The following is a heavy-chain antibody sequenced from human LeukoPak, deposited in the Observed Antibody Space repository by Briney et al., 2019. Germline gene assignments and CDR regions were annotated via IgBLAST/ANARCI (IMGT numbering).Heavy chain of an antibody. CDR2: INHSGST. CDR1: GGSFSGYY. D-gene: IGHD2-15*01. Sequence: PSETLSLTCAVYGGSFSGYYWSWIRQPPGKGLEWIGEINHSGSTNYIPSLKSRVTISVDTSKNQFSLKLSSVTAADTAVYYCARGRVAPSSYYYYYYGMDVWGQGTTVTVSS. CDR3: ARGRVAPSSYYYYYYGMDV. V-gene: IGHV4-34*01. J-gene: IGHJ6*02.